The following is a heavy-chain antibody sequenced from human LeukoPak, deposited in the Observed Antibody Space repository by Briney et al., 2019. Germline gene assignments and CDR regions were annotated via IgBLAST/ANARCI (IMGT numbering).Heavy chain of an antibody. CDR1: GASIKSYY. CDR2: SYISGST. V-gene: IGHV4-4*07. J-gene: IGHJ4*02. CDR3: ARDQELGF. Sequence: SETLSLTCTVSGASIKSYYWNWIRQPAGKGLEWIGRSYISGSTDYNPSLKSRVTVSVDTSQNQFSLKLTSVTAADTAVYYCARDQELGFWGQGTLVTVSS. D-gene: IGHD3-10*01.